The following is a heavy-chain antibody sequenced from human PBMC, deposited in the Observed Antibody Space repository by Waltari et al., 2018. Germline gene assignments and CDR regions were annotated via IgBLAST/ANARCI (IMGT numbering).Heavy chain of an antibody. CDR1: GASPTSSSFF. D-gene: IGHD2-2*01. CDR2: IYFSGTT. V-gene: IGHV4-39*01. J-gene: IGHJ5*02. Sequence: QVQLQESGPGLVKPSETLSLTCTVSGASPTSSSFFWGWIRQPPGKGLAWIGSIYFSGTTYYNPSLKRRVTMSVDTSKNQFSLQLTSVTAADTAVYYCARPMIPSVRGWFDPWGPGTLVTVSS. CDR3: ARPMIPSVRGWFDP.